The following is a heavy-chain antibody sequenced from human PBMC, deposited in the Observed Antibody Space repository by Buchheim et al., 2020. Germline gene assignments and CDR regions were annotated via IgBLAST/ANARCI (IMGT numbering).Heavy chain of an antibody. J-gene: IGHJ6*02. CDR2: IKQDGSEK. V-gene: IGHV3-7*01. Sequence: EVQLVESGGGLVQPGGSLRLSCAASGFTFSSYWMSWVRQAPGKGLEWVASIKQDGSEKYCVDSVKGRFTISRDNAKNSLYLQMNSLRAEDTAVYYCASTVVKTTNWYYYGMDVWGQGTT. CDR3: ASTVVKTTNWYYYGMDV. D-gene: IGHD2-8*01. CDR1: GFTFSSYW.